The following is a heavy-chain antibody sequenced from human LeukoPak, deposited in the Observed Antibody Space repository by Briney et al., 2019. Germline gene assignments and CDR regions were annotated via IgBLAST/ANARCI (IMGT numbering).Heavy chain of an antibody. V-gene: IGHV4-59*08. CDR2: DYYSGTT. J-gene: IGHJ5*02. CDR1: GGSISSYY. CDR3: ARQRGYHYDSTTNRFSDL. Sequence: SETLSLTCTVSGGSISSYYWNWIRQPPGKGLEWIGYDYYSGTTYYNPSLKSRVTISVDTSKNQFSLKLSSVTAADTAVYYCARQRGYHYDSTTNRFSDLWGQGTRVTVSS. D-gene: IGHD3-22*01.